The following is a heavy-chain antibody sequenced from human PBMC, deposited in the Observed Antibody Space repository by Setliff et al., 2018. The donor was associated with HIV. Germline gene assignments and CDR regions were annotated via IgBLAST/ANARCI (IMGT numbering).Heavy chain of an antibody. Sequence: GESLKISCRGSGYTFTNYWIGWVSQMPGRGLEWMGNIYPGDSDTRYSPSFEGQVTMSADKSIHTAYLQWNSVNASDSSMYCCVKSEIAVSGKIYFEYWGQGTLVTVSS. V-gene: IGHV5-51*01. CDR3: VKSEIAVSGKIYFEY. CDR2: IYPGDSDT. D-gene: IGHD6-19*01. CDR1: GYTFTNYW. J-gene: IGHJ4*02.